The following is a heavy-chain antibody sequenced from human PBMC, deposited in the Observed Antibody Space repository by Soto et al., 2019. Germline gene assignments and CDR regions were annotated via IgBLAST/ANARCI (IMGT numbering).Heavy chain of an antibody. CDR2: ISYDGSNK. CDR3: AKPYSGSPPKNCDY. Sequence: GGSLRLSCVASGFSFSIYGMYWVRQAPGKGLEWVAAISYDGSNKYYVDSVRGRFTISRDNSKNTVYLQMNSLRAEDTAVYYCAKPYSGSPPKNCDYWGQGTLVTVPQ. CDR1: GFSFSIYG. V-gene: IGHV3-30*18. J-gene: IGHJ4*01. D-gene: IGHD1-26*01.